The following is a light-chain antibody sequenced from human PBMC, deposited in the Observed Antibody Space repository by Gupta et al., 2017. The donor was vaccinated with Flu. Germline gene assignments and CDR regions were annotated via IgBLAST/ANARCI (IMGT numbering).Light chain of an antibody. CDR3: SSYAGSNTYV. CDR1: DNDIGMYNL. J-gene: IGLJ1*01. Sequence: TDNDIGMYNLVSWYQQQPSKAPKLSIYERSKRPSGVSTRFSGSKSGNAASLTISRLQADDEADYYCSSYAGSNTYVFGTGTRVTVL. CDR2: ERS. V-gene: IGLV2-23*01.